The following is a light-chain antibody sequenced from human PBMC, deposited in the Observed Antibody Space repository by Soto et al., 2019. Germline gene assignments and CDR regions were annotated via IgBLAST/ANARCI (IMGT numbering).Light chain of an antibody. Sequence: DIQMTQSPSTLSASVGDRVTITCRASQSIVRWLAWYQQKPGKAPKLLIYDASSWESGVPSRFSGSGSGTEFTLTISSLQPDDFATYYCQQYNSYSRTFGQGTQVEIK. J-gene: IGKJ1*01. V-gene: IGKV1-5*01. CDR3: QQYNSYSRT. CDR1: QSIVRW. CDR2: DAS.